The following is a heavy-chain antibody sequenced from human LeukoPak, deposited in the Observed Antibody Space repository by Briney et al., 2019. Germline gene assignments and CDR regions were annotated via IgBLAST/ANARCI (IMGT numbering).Heavy chain of an antibody. J-gene: IGHJ6*02. V-gene: IGHV3-23*01. D-gene: IGHD2-15*01. Sequence: GGSLRLSCAASGFTFSTYAMSWVRQAPGKGLERVSGISGSGTSTYYADSVKGRFTISRDNSKNTLYPEMNSLRAEDTAVYFCAKSIFDCSGGSCYRLSYYYGLDVWGQGTTVTVSS. CDR2: ISGSGTST. CDR1: GFTFSTYA. CDR3: AKSIFDCSGGSCYRLSYYYGLDV.